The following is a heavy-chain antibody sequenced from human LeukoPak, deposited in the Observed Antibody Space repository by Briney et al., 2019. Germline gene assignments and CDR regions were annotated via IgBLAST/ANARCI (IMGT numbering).Heavy chain of an antibody. CDR3: ARSPIATGSTSLFDY. CDR2: ICISGGT. D-gene: IGHD2-2*01. V-gene: IGHV4-4*07. Sequence: SETLSLTCSVSGGSISAWCWSWIRQPAGKGLEWIGRICISGGTNYKPSLKSRVTMSADMSKNEISLKLTSVTAADTAVYYCARSPIATGSTSLFDYWGQGTLVTVSS. J-gene: IGHJ4*02. CDR1: GGSISAWC.